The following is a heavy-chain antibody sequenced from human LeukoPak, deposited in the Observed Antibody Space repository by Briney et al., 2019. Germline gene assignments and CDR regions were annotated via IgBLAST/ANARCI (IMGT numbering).Heavy chain of an antibody. CDR3: AKERKQLEYFQH. CDR1: GFTFSSYS. J-gene: IGHJ1*01. V-gene: IGHV3-21*04. CDR2: ISSSSSYI. D-gene: IGHD6-13*01. Sequence: GGSLRLSCAASGFTFSSYSMNWVRQAPGKGLEWVSSISSSSSYIYYADSVKGRFTISRDNAKNSLYLQMNSLRAEDTAVYYCAKERKQLEYFQHWGQGTLVTVSS.